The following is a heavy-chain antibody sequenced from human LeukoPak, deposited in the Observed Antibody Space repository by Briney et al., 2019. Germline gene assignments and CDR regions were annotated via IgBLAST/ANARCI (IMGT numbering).Heavy chain of an antibody. CDR2: IIVSGSDT. V-gene: IGHV3-23*01. Sequence: GGSLRLSCAASGLTFRNYAMSWVRQAPGKGLEWVSAIIVSGSDTLYTDSVKGRFIISRDNSKNTLYLQMNSLRADDTAVYYCAKGGSIGSYFVAFDYWGQGTLVSVSS. D-gene: IGHD1-26*01. CDR3: AKGGSIGSYFVAFDY. J-gene: IGHJ4*02. CDR1: GLTFRNYA.